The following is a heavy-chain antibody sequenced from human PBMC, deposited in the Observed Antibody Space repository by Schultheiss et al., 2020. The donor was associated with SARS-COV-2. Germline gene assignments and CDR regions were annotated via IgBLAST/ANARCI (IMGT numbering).Heavy chain of an antibody. V-gene: IGHV4-59*01. CDR2: IYYSGST. Sequence: SQTLSLTCTVSGGSISSYFWSWIRQPAEKGLEWIGYIYYSGSTNYNPSLKSRVTISVDTSKNQFSLKLSSVTAADTAVYYCARYGYSYGSDYWGQGTLVTVSS. D-gene: IGHD5-18*01. CDR3: ARYGYSYGSDY. J-gene: IGHJ4*02. CDR1: GGSISSYF.